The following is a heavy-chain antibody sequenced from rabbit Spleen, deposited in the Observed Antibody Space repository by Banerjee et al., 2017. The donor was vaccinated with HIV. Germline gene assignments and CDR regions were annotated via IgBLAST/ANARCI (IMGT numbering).Heavy chain of an antibody. CDR3: ARFYAGYGDFGYAAM. CDR1: GFSFSSSDY. Sequence: QSLEESGGDLVKPGASLTLTCTASGFSFSSSDYMCWVRQAPGKGLEWISCIAGSSSGFTYFASWAKGRFTISKTSSTTVTLQMTSLTAADTATYFCARFYAGYGDFGYAAMWGPGTLVTVS. D-gene: IGHD7-1*01. J-gene: IGHJ4*01. CDR2: IAGSSSGFT. V-gene: IGHV1S40*01.